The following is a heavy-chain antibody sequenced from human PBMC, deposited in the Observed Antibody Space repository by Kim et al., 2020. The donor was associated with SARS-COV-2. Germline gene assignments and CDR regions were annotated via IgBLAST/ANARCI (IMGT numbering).Heavy chain of an antibody. CDR1: GGSISSYY. J-gene: IGHJ6*02. CDR3: ARVSYYYGSGSYSYGMDV. CDR2: IYYSGST. Sequence: SETLSLTCTVSGGSISSYYWSWIRQPPGKGLEWIGYIYYSGSTNYNPSLKSRVTISVDTSKNQFSLKLSSVTAADTAVYYCARVSYYYGSGSYSYGMDVWGQGTTVTVSS. V-gene: IGHV4-59*01. D-gene: IGHD3-10*01.